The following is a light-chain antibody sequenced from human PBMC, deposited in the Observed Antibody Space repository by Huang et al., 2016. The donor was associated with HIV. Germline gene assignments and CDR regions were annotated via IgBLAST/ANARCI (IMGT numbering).Light chain of an antibody. CDR2: GSS. Sequence: EIVMTQSPATLSVSPGERVTLSCRANRSVSTNLAWYQQRPGQAPVLLIYGSSTRAPGIPARFSGSGSGTDFSLTISRLQSEDFALYYCHQYNNWLLSFGGGTRVDI. J-gene: IGKJ4*01. V-gene: IGKV3-15*01. CDR1: RSVSTN. CDR3: HQYNNWLLS.